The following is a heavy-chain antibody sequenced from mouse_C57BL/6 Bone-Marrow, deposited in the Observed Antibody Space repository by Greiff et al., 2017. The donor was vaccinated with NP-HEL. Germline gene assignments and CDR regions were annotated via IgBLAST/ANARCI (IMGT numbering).Heavy chain of an antibody. J-gene: IGHJ2*01. Sequence: QVQLQQSGPELVKPGASVKISCKASGYTFTDYYINWVKQRPGQGLEWIGWIFPGSGSTYYNEKFKGKATLTVDKSSSTAYMLLSSLTSEDSAVYFCARPVYYGNSYYFDYWGQGTTLTVSS. V-gene: IGHV1-75*01. CDR1: GYTFTDYY. CDR3: ARPVYYGNSYYFDY. D-gene: IGHD2-1*01. CDR2: IFPGSGST.